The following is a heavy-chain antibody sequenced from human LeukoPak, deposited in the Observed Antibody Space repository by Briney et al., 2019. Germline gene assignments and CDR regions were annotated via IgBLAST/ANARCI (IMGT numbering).Heavy chain of an antibody. J-gene: IGHJ4*02. CDR1: GYTFTSYG. CDR3: ARGGNPTSYYYDSSGHNDY. D-gene: IGHD3-22*01. CDR2: ISAYNGNT. Sequence: GASVKVSCKASGYTFTSYGISWVRQAPGQGLEWMGWISAYNGNTNYAQKLQGRVTMTTDTSTSTAYMELRSLRSDDTAVHYCARGGNPTSYYYDSSGHNDYWGQGTLVTVSS. V-gene: IGHV1-18*01.